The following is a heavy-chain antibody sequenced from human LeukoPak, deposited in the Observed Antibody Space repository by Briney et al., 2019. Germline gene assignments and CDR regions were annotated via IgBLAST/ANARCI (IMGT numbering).Heavy chain of an antibody. CDR3: ARDPYGDYSSAYYYYYMDV. Sequence: GGSLRLSCAASGFTFSSYWMHWVRQAPGKGLVWVSRINSDGGITTYADSVKGRFTISRDNAKNTLYLQMNSLRAEDTAVYYCARDPYGDYSSAYYYYYMDVWGKGTTVTVSS. V-gene: IGHV3-74*01. J-gene: IGHJ6*03. CDR2: INSDGGIT. CDR1: GFTFSSYW. D-gene: IGHD4-17*01.